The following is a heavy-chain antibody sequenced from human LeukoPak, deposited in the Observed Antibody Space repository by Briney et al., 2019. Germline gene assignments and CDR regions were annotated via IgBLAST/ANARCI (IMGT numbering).Heavy chain of an antibody. J-gene: IGHJ6*03. D-gene: IGHD4-11*01. Sequence: PGGSLRLSCAASGFRFSNYWMNWVRQAPGKGLEWVANIKQDGSDKYYVDSVKGRFTISRDNAKNSLYLQMNSLRAEDTAVYYCAREKGNYDGYYNYYMDVWGKGTTVTVSS. CDR3: AREKGNYDGYYNYYMDV. V-gene: IGHV3-7*01. CDR2: IKQDGSDK. CDR1: GFRFSNYW.